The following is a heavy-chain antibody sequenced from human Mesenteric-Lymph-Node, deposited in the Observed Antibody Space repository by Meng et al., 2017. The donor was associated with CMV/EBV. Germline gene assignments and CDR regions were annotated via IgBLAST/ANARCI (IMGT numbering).Heavy chain of an antibody. CDR2: IYHSGST. Sequence: SETLSLTCTVSGGSINGYYWSWIRQPPGKGLEWIGSIYHSGSTYYNLSLKSRVAISVDTSKNQFSLKLNSVTAADTAVYYCARDYQTVSFDYWGQGTLVTVSS. V-gene: IGHV4-38-2*02. CDR1: GGSINGYY. J-gene: IGHJ4*02. CDR3: ARDYQTVSFDY. D-gene: IGHD1-1*01.